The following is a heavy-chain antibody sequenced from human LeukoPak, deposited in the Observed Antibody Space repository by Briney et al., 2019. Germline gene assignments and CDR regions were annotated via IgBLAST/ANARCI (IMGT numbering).Heavy chain of an antibody. CDR1: GDSITSYY. J-gene: IGHJ5*02. Sequence: SETLSLTCSVSGDSITSYYWSWIRQPPGSGLEWIGYVFHSGVTNYNPSLRSRVTLSLDTSKNQFSLKLKSVTAADTAVYFCATRADWFDPWGQGTLVTVSS. CDR2: VFHSGVT. V-gene: IGHV4-59*12. CDR3: ATRADWFDP.